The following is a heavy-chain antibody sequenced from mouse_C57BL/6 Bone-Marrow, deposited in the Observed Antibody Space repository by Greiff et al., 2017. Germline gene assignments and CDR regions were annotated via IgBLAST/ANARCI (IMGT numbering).Heavy chain of an antibody. J-gene: IGHJ2*01. CDR3: ARSLLDYYGSSD. Sequence: EVQLQQSGPVLVKPGASVKMSCKASGYTFTDYYMNWVKQSHGKSLEWIGVINPYNGGTSYNQKFKSKATLTVDKSSSTAYMQLSSLTSEDSAVYYCARSLLDYYGSSDWGQGTTLTVAS. CDR1: GYTFTDYY. D-gene: IGHD1-1*01. CDR2: INPYNGGT. V-gene: IGHV1-19*01.